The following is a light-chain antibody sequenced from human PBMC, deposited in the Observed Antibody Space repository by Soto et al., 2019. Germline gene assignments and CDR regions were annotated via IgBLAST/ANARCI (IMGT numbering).Light chain of an antibody. J-gene: IGLJ1*01. CDR2: DVY. Sequence: QSALTQPASVSGSPGQSITISCAGTSSDVGRYTYVSWYQQHPGKAPKLIIYDVYNRPSGGSNRFSGSKSGHTASLTISGLQAEDEADYYCTSYTSTSTPYDFGGGTKVTVL. CDR3: TSYTSTSTPYD. CDR1: SSDVGRYTY. V-gene: IGLV2-14*01.